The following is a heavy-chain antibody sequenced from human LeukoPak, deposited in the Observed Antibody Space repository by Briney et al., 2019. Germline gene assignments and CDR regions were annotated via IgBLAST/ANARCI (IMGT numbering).Heavy chain of an antibody. CDR1: GGSISTYY. Sequence: SETLSLTCTVSGGSISTYYWSWIRQPPGKGLECIGYIHYTGSTNYNPSLKSRVTISVDTSKNQFSLKLSSVTAADTAVYYCARGLYYYGSGSPNWFDPWGQGTLVTVSS. J-gene: IGHJ5*02. V-gene: IGHV4-59*01. CDR2: IHYTGST. D-gene: IGHD3-10*01. CDR3: ARGLYYYGSGSPNWFDP.